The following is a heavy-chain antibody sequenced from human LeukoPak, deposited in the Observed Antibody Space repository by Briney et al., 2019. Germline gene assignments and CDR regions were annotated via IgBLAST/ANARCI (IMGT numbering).Heavy chain of an antibody. CDR1: GYTFSGHH. D-gene: IGHD3-10*01. CDR3: ATDPPNPGIYYDY. V-gene: IGHV1-2*02. J-gene: IGHJ4*02. Sequence: ASVKVSCKASGYTFSGHHMHWVRQAPGQGLEWMGWINPNGDDTNYAQKFQGRVTMTRDTSISTAYMELNRLRADDTALYYCATDPPNPGIYYDYWGQGTLVTVSS. CDR2: INPNGDDT.